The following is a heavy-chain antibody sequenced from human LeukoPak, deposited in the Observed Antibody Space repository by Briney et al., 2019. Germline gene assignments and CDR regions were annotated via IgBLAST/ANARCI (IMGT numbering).Heavy chain of an antibody. CDR2: IYPGDSDT. CDR3: ARQSYYDRSGYYPFDY. D-gene: IGHD3-22*01. Sequence: GESLKISCKASGYSFTNYWIGWVRQMPGKGLEWMGIIYPGDSDTRYSPSFQGQVTISADKSISTAYLQWSSLKASDTAMYYCARQSYYDRSGYYPFDYWGQGTLVTVSS. CDR1: GYSFTNYW. V-gene: IGHV5-51*01. J-gene: IGHJ4*02.